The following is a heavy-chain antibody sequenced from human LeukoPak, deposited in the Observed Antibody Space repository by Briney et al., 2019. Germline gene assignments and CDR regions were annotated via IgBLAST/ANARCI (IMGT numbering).Heavy chain of an antibody. Sequence: TGGSLRLSCAASGFTFSHFWMSWVRQAPGKGLEWVAYIKKTGSETYYVDSVKGRFTITRDNTRNSLFLQMYSLRAEDTAVYYCAAGAFGGFDYWGQGTLVTVSS. J-gene: IGHJ4*02. CDR1: GFTFSHFW. V-gene: IGHV3-7*01. CDR2: IKKTGSET. CDR3: AAGAFGGFDY. D-gene: IGHD3-16*01.